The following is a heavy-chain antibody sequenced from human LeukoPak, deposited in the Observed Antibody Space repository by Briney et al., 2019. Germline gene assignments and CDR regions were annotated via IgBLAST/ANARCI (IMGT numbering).Heavy chain of an antibody. CDR2: ISAYNGNT. CDR3: ARITMVRGVIFDWYFDL. CDR1: GYTFTSYG. D-gene: IGHD3-10*01. J-gene: IGHJ2*01. V-gene: IGHV1-18*01. Sequence: ASVTVSCKASGYTFTSYGILWVRQAPGQGLEWMGWISAYNGNTKYAQKLQGRVTMTTDTSTSIAHMELRSLRSDDTAVYYCARITMVRGVIFDWYFDLWGRGTLVTVSS.